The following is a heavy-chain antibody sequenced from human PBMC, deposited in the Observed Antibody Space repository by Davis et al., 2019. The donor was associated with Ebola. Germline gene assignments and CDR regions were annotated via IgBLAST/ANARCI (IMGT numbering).Heavy chain of an antibody. CDR2: IYYSGST. CDR3: ARGRGYSYGVYYYYYGMDV. CDR1: GGSISSSSYY. J-gene: IGHJ6*02. Sequence: SETLSLTCTVSGGSISSSSYYWGWIRQPPGKGLEWIGYIYYSGSTNYNPSLKSRVTISVDTSKNQFSLKLSSVTAADTAVYYCARGRGYSYGVYYYYYGMDVWGQGTTVTVSS. D-gene: IGHD5-18*01. V-gene: IGHV4-61*05.